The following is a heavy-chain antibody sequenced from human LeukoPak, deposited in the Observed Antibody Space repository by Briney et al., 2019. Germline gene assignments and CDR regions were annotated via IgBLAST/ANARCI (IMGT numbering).Heavy chain of an antibody. CDR2: INPNSGDT. Sequence: ASVKVSCKASGGTFSSYAISWVRQAPGQGLEWMGWINPNSGDTKSAPQFQGRVAMTRVTSINTAYMEVSGLTPDDTAIYYCAKRGGALSHWGQGTPVTVTS. CDR1: GGTFSSYA. CDR3: AKRGGALSH. D-gene: IGHD2-21*01. J-gene: IGHJ4*02. V-gene: IGHV1-2*02.